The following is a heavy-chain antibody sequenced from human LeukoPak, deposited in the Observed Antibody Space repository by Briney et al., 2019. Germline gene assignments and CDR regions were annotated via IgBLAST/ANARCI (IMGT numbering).Heavy chain of an antibody. J-gene: IGHJ4*02. CDR2: FSSDGSTK. D-gene: IGHD1-26*01. CDR1: GFTFSTYG. Sequence: QPGRSLRLSCAASGFTFSTYGMHWVRQAPGKGLEWVVPFSSDGSTKYYADSVKGRFTISRDNSKNTLYLQMNSLRAEDTAVYYCAKSGGSYYSTLDSWGQGTLVTVSS. CDR3: AKSGGSYYSTLDS. V-gene: IGHV3-30*18.